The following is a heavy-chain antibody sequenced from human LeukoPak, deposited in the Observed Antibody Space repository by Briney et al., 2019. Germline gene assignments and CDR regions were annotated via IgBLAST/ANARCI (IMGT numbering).Heavy chain of an antibody. D-gene: IGHD6-13*01. CDR2: ISGSGGST. CDR1: GFTFSSYA. J-gene: IGHJ5*02. CDR3: AKIVYSSSWYWFDP. V-gene: IGHV3-23*01. Sequence: GGSLRLSCAASGFTFSSYAMSWVRQAPGKGLEWVSAISGSGGSTYYAGSVKGRFTISRDNSKNTLYLQMNSLRAEDTAVYYCAKIVYSSSWYWFDPWGQGTLVTVSS.